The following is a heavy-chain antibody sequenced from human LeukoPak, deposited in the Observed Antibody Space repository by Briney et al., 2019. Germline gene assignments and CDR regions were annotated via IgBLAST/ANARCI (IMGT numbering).Heavy chain of an antibody. Sequence: PGGSLRLSCAASGFTFNSYWMHWIRQAPGKGLVWVSHINSDGSSTNYADSVKGRFTISRDNAKNTLYLQMNSLRAEDTAVYYCAKARVGLRLEFDYWGQGTLVTVSS. J-gene: IGHJ4*02. CDR3: AKARVGLRLEFDY. V-gene: IGHV3-74*01. D-gene: IGHD4-17*01. CDR1: GFTFNSYW. CDR2: INSDGSST.